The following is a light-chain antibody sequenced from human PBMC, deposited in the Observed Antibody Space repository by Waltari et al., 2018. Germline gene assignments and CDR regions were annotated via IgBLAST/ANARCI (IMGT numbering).Light chain of an antibody. J-gene: IGLJ1*01. CDR1: NSDVGTYDY. CDR3: SSYTTSSTVYV. V-gene: IGLV2-14*03. CDR2: DVT. Sequence: QSALTQPASVSGSPGQSITIPCTGTNSDVGTYDYFSWYQQHPGKAPKLMIYDVTKRPSGIANRFSGSKSGNTASLTISGLQAEDEADYYCSSYTTSSTVYVFGTGTKVTVL.